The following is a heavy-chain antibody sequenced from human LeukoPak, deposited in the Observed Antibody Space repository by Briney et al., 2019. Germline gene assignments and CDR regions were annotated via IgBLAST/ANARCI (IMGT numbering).Heavy chain of an antibody. V-gene: IGHV1-18*01. D-gene: IGHD3-10*01. CDR1: GYTFTSYG. Sequence: ASVKVSCKASGYTFTSYGVSWVRQAPGQGLEWMGWISGHNGDTNYAQKLQDRVSITTDTSTSTAYTELSRLRSDDTAVYYCARFYYGSGTYHDYWGQGTLVTVSS. CDR3: ARFYYGSGTYHDY. J-gene: IGHJ4*02. CDR2: ISGHNGDT.